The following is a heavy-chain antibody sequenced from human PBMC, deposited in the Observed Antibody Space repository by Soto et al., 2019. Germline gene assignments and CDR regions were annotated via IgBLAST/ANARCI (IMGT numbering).Heavy chain of an antibody. J-gene: IGHJ4*02. CDR3: ARLEGLATISYYFDS. CDR1: GDSINSDNYY. CDR2: IYYRGNT. Sequence: QLQLQESGPGLVKPSETLSLTCSVSGDSINSDNYYWGWIRQPPGKGLEWIGSIYYRGNTYYNPSHKTRVTISLDKSKSQFSLKLNFVTAADSAVYFCARLEGLATISYYFDSWGQGTLVTVSS. D-gene: IGHD3-9*01. V-gene: IGHV4-39*01.